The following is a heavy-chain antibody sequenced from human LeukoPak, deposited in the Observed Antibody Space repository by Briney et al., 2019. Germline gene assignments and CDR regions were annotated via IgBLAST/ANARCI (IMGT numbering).Heavy chain of an antibody. CDR1: GYSFTTYG. CDR3: ARDGARLWDPLFDL. V-gene: IGHV1-18*01. Sequence: GASVKVSCKASGYSFTTYGISWVRQAPGQGLEWMGWISGSSDYTNYAQNLQGRVTMTADTSTSTAYMELRSLRSDDTAVYYCARDGARLWDPLFDLWGLGTLVTVSS. CDR2: ISGSSDYT. J-gene: IGHJ4*02. D-gene: IGHD1-26*01.